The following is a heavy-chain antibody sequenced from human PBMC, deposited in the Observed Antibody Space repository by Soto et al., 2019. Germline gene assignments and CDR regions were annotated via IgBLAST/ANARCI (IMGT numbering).Heavy chain of an antibody. Sequence: GGSLRLSCAASGFTFSSYDMHWVRQATGKGLEWVSAIGTAGDPYYPGSVKGRFTISRENAKNSLYLQMNSLRAGDTAVYYCARGVLSSSSEGYYYYYMDVWGKGTTVTVSS. V-gene: IGHV3-13*05. J-gene: IGHJ6*03. CDR3: ARGVLSSSSEGYYYYYMDV. CDR2: IGTAGDP. D-gene: IGHD6-6*01. CDR1: GFTFSSYD.